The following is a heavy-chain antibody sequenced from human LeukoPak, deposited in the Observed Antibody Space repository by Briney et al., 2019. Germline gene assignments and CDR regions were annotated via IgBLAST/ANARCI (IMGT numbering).Heavy chain of an antibody. J-gene: IGHJ4*02. CDR2: IYYSGST. V-gene: IGHV4-59*01. D-gene: IGHD5-18*01. CDR1: GGSISSYY. Sequence: SETLSLTCTVSGGSISSYYWSWIRQPPGKGLEWIGYIYYSGSTNYNPSLKSRVTISVDTSKNQFSLKLSSVTAADTAVYYCASNSGYSSEFAFFYWGQGTLVTVSS. CDR3: ASNSGYSSEFAFFY.